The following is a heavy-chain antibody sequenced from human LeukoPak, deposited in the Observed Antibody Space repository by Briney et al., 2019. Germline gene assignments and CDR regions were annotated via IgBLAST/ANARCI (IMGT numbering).Heavy chain of an antibody. Sequence: GGSLRLSCAASGFTVSSYYMNWVRQAPGKELEWVSVIYTGGGRYYADSVKGRFTISRDSYKNTLYLQMNSLRAEDAAVYYCAKAPVTTCSGAYCYPFDYWGQGTLVTVSS. V-gene: IGHV3-53*01. CDR3: AKAPVTTCSGAYCYPFDY. CDR1: GFTVSSYY. CDR2: IYTGGGR. J-gene: IGHJ4*02. D-gene: IGHD2-15*01.